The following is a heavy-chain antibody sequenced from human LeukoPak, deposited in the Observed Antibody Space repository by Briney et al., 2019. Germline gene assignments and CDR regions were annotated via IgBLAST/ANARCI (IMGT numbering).Heavy chain of an antibody. V-gene: IGHV3-30*03. Sequence: GGSLRLSCAASGFTFSSYGMHWVRQAPGKGLEWVAVISYDGSNKYYADSVKGRFTISRDNAKNSLYLQMNSLRAEDTAVYYCAGAGTLGDAFDIWGQGTMVTVSS. J-gene: IGHJ3*02. D-gene: IGHD6-19*01. CDR3: AGAGTLGDAFDI. CDR1: GFTFSSYG. CDR2: ISYDGSNK.